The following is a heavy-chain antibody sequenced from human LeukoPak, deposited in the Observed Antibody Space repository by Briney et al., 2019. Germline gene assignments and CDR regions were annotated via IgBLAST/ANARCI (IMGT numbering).Heavy chain of an antibody. CDR2: INDSGST. Sequence: KPSETLSLTCAVSGGSISTYYWSWIRQPPGKGLEWIGYINDSGSTNYKPSLKSRVTISIDTSKNQFSLMVSSVTAADTAVYYCARYSYRTTVATPDFDYWGQGTLVTVSS. J-gene: IGHJ4*02. CDR1: GGSISTYY. D-gene: IGHD4-23*01. V-gene: IGHV4-59*01. CDR3: ARYSYRTTVATPDFDY.